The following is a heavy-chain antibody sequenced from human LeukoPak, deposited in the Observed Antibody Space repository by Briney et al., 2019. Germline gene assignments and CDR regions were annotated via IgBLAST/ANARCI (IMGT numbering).Heavy chain of an antibody. Sequence: PGGSLRLSCAASGFTFSDYAMSWVRQAPGKGLEWVSAISGSGGSTYYADSVKGRFTISRHNSKNTLYLQMNSLRAEDTAVYYCARGAGYNYPYYFDYWGQGTLATVSS. CDR2: ISGSGGST. CDR3: ARGAGYNYPYYFDY. J-gene: IGHJ4*02. CDR1: GFTFSDYA. V-gene: IGHV3-23*01. D-gene: IGHD5-24*01.